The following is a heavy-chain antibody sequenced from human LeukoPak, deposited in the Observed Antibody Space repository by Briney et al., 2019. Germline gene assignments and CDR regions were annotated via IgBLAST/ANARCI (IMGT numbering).Heavy chain of an antibody. CDR1: GGSISSFY. CDR2: IYDSGTT. CDR3: ARGDSGGRQNVYYYYYMDV. Sequence: SETLSLTCAVSGGSISSFYWNWIRQPPGKGLEWIGYIYDSGTTNYNPSLKSRVSISVDTSKNHFSLKVSSVTAADTAVYYCARGDSGGRQNVYYYYYMDVWGKGTTVTISS. D-gene: IGHD4-23*01. V-gene: IGHV4-59*01. J-gene: IGHJ6*03.